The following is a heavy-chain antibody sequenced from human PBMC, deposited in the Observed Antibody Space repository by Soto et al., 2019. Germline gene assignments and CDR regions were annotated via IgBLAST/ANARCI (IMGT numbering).Heavy chain of an antibody. CDR1: GFIFSGYA. D-gene: IGHD3-9*01. CDR3: AKETNAYEINF. CDR2: ISYDGNTQ. V-gene: IGHV3-30-3*01. Sequence: QVQLVESGGGVVQPGRSQRLSCAASGFIFSGYAMHWVRQAPGKGLEWVAVISYDGNTQYYADSVKGRFTVSRDNSNHMLYVQLNNLRDEDTAMYYCAKETNAYEINFWGQGTLVTVSS. J-gene: IGHJ4*02.